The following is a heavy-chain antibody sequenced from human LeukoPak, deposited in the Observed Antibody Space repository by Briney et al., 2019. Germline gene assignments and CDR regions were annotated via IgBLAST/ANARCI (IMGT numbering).Heavy chain of an antibody. D-gene: IGHD2-8*01. CDR3: ARATYVPPEGVWFDP. J-gene: IGHJ5*02. V-gene: IGHV4-39*07. CDR2: IYDSGST. CDR1: GGSIRSSYYY. Sequence: PSETLSLTCTVSGGSIRSSYYYWGWIRQPPGKGLEWIGSIYDSGSTNYNPSLKSRVTISVDTSKNQFSLKLSSVTAADTAVYYCARATYVPPEGVWFDPWGQGTLVTVSS.